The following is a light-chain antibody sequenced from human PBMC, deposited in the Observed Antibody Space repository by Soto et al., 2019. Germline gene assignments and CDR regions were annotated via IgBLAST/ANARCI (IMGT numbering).Light chain of an antibody. CDR2: DAS. Sequence: DIQMTQSPSTLSASVGDRVTITCRASQSISSWLAWYQQKPGKAPKLLIYDASSLESGVPSRFSGSGSGTEFTLTISRLEPEDFAVYYCQRYGSSPLTFGGGTKVDIK. J-gene: IGKJ4*01. V-gene: IGKV1-5*01. CDR1: QSISSW. CDR3: QRYGSSPLT.